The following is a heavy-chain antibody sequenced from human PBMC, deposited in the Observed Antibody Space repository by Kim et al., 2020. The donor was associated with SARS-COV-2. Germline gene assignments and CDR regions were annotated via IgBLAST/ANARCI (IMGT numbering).Heavy chain of an antibody. Sequence: YADYVQGRFPIPRDNSKITLYLQMNSLRAEDTCVYYCAREADYYGSVDYWGQGTLVTVSS. J-gene: IGHJ4*02. V-gene: IGHV3-33*01. D-gene: IGHD3-10*01. CDR3: AREADYYGSVDY.